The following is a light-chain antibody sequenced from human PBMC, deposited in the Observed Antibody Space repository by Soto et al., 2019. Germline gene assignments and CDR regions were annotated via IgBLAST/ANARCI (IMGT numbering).Light chain of an antibody. CDR2: GAS. Sequence: EIVLTQSPGTLSLSPGERAILSCRASQSVSGSYLAWYQQRPGQAPRLLIYGASSRATGIPDRFSGSGSGTDFTLTITRLEPEDFAVYYCQQYGSSRWTFGRGTKVEIK. J-gene: IGKJ1*01. CDR1: QSVSGSY. CDR3: QQYGSSRWT. V-gene: IGKV3-20*01.